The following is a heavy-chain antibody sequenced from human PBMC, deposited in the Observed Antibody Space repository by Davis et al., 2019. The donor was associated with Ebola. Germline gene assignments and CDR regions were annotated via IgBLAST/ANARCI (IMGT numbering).Heavy chain of an antibody. CDR1: GFTFSNAW. Sequence: GGSLRLSCAASGFTFSNAWMSWVRQAPGKGLEWVGRIKSKTDGGTTDYAAPVKGRFTISRDDSKNTLYLQMNSLKTEDTAVYYCTLADDGDYIGLNVYWGQGTLVTVSS. V-gene: IGHV3-15*01. D-gene: IGHD4-17*01. J-gene: IGHJ4*02. CDR2: IKSKTDGGTT. CDR3: TLADDGDYIGLNVY.